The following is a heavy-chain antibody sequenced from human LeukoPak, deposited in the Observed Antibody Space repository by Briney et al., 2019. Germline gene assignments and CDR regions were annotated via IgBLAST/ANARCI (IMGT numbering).Heavy chain of an antibody. CDR1: GFTFDDYA. CDR2: ISGDGGST. J-gene: IGHJ4*02. V-gene: IGHV3-43*02. Sequence: GGSLRLSCAASGFTFDDYAMHWVRQAPGKGLEWVSLISGDGGSTYYADSVEGRFTISRDNSKNSLYLQMNSLRTEDTALYYRAKVGLGYCGGDCYRPYYFDYWGQGTLVTVSS. D-gene: IGHD2-21*02. CDR3: AKVGLGYCGGDCYRPYYFDY.